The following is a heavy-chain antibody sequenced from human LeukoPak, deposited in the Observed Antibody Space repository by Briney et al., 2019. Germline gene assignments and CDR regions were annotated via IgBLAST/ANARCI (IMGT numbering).Heavy chain of an antibody. V-gene: IGHV3-23*01. CDR3: ADCVVPAAMRSYYYYGMDV. CDR1: GFTFSSYA. J-gene: IGHJ6*02. D-gene: IGHD2-2*01. Sequence: GGSLRLSCAASGFTFSSYAMSWVRQAPGKGLEWVSAISGSGGSTYYADSVKGRFTISRDNSKNTLYLQMNSLRAEDTAVYYCADCVVPAAMRSYYYYGMDVWGQGTMVTVSS. CDR2: ISGSGGST.